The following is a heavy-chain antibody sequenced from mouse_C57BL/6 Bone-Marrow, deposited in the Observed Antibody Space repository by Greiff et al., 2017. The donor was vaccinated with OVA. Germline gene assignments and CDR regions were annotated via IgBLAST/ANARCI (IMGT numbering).Heavy chain of an antibody. Sequence: EVQLKESVAELVRPGASVKLSCTASGFNIKNTYMHWVKQRPEQGLEWIGRIDPANGNTKYAPKFQGKATITADTSSNTAYLQLSSLTSEDTAIYYCAAYSNYECYVDYWGQGTTLTVSS. D-gene: IGHD2-5*01. CDR1: GFNIKNTY. CDR2: IDPANGNT. V-gene: IGHV14-3*01. J-gene: IGHJ2*01. CDR3: AAYSNYECYVDY.